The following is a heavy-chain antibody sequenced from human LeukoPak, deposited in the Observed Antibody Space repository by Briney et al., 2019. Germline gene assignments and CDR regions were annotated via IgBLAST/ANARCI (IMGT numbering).Heavy chain of an antibody. CDR1: GFTFSTYW. Sequence: GGSLRLSCAASGFTFSTYWMTWVRQPPGKGLEWVAHINHDGSEKYYVDSVKGRFTISRDNAKNSLYLQMNSLRVEDTAVYYCARDRAVAGLCDYWGQGILVTVSS. CDR2: INHDGSEK. V-gene: IGHV3-7*01. J-gene: IGHJ4*02. CDR3: ARDRAVAGLCDY. D-gene: IGHD6-19*01.